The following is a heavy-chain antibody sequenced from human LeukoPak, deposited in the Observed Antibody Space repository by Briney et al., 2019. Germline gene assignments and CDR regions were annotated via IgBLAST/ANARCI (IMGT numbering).Heavy chain of an antibody. CDR2: ISYDGSNK. D-gene: IGHD1-26*01. CDR1: GFTFSSYA. V-gene: IGHV3-30*01. Sequence: GESLRLSCAASGFTFSSYAMHWVRQAPGKGLEWVAVISYDGSNKYYADSVKGRFTISRDNSKNTLYLQMNSLRAEDTAVYYCATYLPSGSSWYWGQGTLVSVPS. J-gene: IGHJ4*02. CDR3: ATYLPSGSSWY.